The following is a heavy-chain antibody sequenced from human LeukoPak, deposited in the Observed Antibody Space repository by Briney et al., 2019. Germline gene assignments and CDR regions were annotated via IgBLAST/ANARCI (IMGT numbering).Heavy chain of an antibody. Sequence: GGSLRLSCAASGFTFSSYWMHWVRQAPGKGRVWVSRLNTDGSSTTYADSVKGRFTMSRDNAKNTLYLQMNSLRADDTAVYFCARGPIPGSATPELWGQGTLVTVSS. J-gene: IGHJ4*02. CDR1: GFTFSSYW. CDR3: ARGPIPGSATPEL. V-gene: IGHV3-74*01. CDR2: LNTDGSST. D-gene: IGHD2-2*02.